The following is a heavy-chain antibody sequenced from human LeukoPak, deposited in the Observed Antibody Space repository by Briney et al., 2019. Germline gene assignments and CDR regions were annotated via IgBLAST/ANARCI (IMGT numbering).Heavy chain of an antibody. CDR2: ISAYNGNT. D-gene: IGHD5-18*01. CDR1: GYTFTSYG. Sequence: ASVKVSCKASGYTFTSYGISWVRQAPGRGLEWMGWISAYNGNTNYAQKLQGRVTMTTDTSTSTAYMELRSLRSDDTAVYYCARRVSSGDAFDIWGQGTMVTVSS. CDR3: ARRVSSGDAFDI. J-gene: IGHJ3*02. V-gene: IGHV1-18*01.